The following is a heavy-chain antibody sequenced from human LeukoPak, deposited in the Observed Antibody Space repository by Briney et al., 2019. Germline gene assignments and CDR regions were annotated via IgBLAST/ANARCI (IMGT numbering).Heavy chain of an antibody. Sequence: ASVKVSCKASGYTFTSYGITWVRQAPGQGLKWMGWISAYNGNTNYAQNLQGRVSMTTDTSTSTAYMEVRSLRSDDTAVYYCARSKVGATIDYWGQGTLVTVSS. V-gene: IGHV1-18*01. CDR2: ISAYNGNT. CDR3: ARSKVGATIDY. CDR1: GYTFTSYG. D-gene: IGHD1-26*01. J-gene: IGHJ4*02.